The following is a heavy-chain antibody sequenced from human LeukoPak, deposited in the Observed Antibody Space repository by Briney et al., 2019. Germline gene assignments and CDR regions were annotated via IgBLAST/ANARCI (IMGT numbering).Heavy chain of an antibody. CDR1: GYTFTSYY. J-gene: IGHJ4*02. D-gene: IGHD3-22*01. CDR2: INLSGGST. V-gene: IGHV1-46*01. CDR3: ARNLNLYASSGYCDY. Sequence: ASVKVSCKASGYTFTSYYMHWVRRARGQGLEWMGIINLSGGSTSYAKKCEGRVTMTRDTSTSTVYMELSSLRSEDTAVYYCARNLNLYASSGYCDYWGQGTLVTVSS.